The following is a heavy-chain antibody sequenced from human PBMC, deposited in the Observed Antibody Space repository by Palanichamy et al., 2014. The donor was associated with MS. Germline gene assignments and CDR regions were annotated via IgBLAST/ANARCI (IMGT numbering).Heavy chain of an antibody. J-gene: IGHJ5*02. V-gene: IGHV3-53*01. CDR2: VYSGGST. CDR1: GFTVSSNY. D-gene: IGHD5-12*01. Sequence: EVQLVESGGGLIQPGGSLRLSCAASGFTVSSNYMSWVRQAPGKGLEWVSVVYSGGSTYYADSVKGRFTISRDNSKNTLYLQMNSLRAEDTAVYYCARGYSGNDWNWFDPWGQGTLVTVSS. CDR3: ARGYSGNDWNWFDP.